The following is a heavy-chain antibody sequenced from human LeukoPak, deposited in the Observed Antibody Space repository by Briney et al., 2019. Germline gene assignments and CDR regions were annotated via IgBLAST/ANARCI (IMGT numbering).Heavy chain of an antibody. CDR3: TTSLYYYGSGTKFAFDS. Sequence: PGGSLRLSCAASGFSFTHAWITWVRQAPGKGLEWVGHIKSKTDGGTTDYAAPVKGRFTISRDDSKNTLYLQMNSLKTEDTAEYYCTTSLYYYGSGTKFAFDSWGQGTPVTVSS. CDR2: IKSKTDGGTT. D-gene: IGHD3-10*01. J-gene: IGHJ4*02. CDR1: GFSFTHAW. V-gene: IGHV3-15*01.